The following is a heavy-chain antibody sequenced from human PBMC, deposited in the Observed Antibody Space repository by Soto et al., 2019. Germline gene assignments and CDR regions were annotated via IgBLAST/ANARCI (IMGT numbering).Heavy chain of an antibody. CDR2: INHSGST. Sequence: XXTLSLPFAIYGGSFSGYYWGWILQPPGKGLEWIGEINHSGSTNYNPSLKSRVTISVDTSKNQFSLKLSSVHAADTAVYYCARLNPVPAAMSDYWGQGTLVTVSS. J-gene: IGHJ4*02. V-gene: IGHV4-34*01. CDR1: GGSFSGYY. CDR3: ARLNPVPAAMSDY. D-gene: IGHD2-2*01.